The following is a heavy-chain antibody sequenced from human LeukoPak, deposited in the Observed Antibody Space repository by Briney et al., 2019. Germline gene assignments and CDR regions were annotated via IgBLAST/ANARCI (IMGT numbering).Heavy chain of an antibody. CDR3: VRGKRVYDILTGYVFDY. CDR1: GGSISSGGYY. D-gene: IGHD3-9*01. J-gene: IGHJ4*02. Sequence: SETLSPTCTVSGGSISSGGYYWSWIRQHPGKGLEWIGYIYYSGSTYYNPSLKSRVTISVDTSKNQFSLKLSSVTAADTAVYYCVRGKRVYDILTGYVFDYWGQGTLVTVSS. V-gene: IGHV4-31*03. CDR2: IYYSGST.